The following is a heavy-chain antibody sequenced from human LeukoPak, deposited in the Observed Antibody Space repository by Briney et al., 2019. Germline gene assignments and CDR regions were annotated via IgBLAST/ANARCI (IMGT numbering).Heavy chain of an antibody. CDR2: INPNSGDT. V-gene: IGHV1-2*02. D-gene: IGHD5-12*01. CDR3: ARSGRGTYYYFDL. CDR1: GYIFTGYY. Sequence: ASVKVSCKASGYIFTGYYMHWVRQAPGQGLEWMGWINPNSGDTNYAQKFLGRVSMTADTATSTAYMELRSLTSDDTAMYYCARSGRGTYYYFDLWGQGTLVTVSS. J-gene: IGHJ4*02.